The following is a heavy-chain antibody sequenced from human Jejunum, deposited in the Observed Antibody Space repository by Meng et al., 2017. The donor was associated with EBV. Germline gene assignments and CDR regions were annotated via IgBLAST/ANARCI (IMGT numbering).Heavy chain of an antibody. CDR1: GDSISSSNW. CDR3: ARYGSGYFPALWY. CDR2: IYHSGST. D-gene: IGHD3-3*01. J-gene: IGHJ4*02. V-gene: IGHV4-4*02. Sequence: QGQLQEPGPGRVKPSGTLSLTCAVSGDSISSSNWWSWVRQPPGKGLEWIGEIYHSGSTNYNPSLKSRVTISVDKSKNQFSLKLSSVTAADTAVYYCARYGSGYFPALWYWGQGTLVTVSS.